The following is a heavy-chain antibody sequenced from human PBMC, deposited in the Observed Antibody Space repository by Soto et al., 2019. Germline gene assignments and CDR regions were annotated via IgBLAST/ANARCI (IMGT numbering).Heavy chain of an antibody. J-gene: IGHJ5*02. Sequence: SLPMPLTCTVSGGSISGRGYCWSWIRQHPGKGLEWIGYIYYSGRTYYNPSLHSRVSIAVDTTENQFSLKLTSVTAADTSVYFCARGCLPSCSSGSDPLRRGTLDPVSS. V-gene: IGHV4-31*03. D-gene: IGHD2-15*01. CDR1: GGSISGRGYC. CDR3: ARGCLPSCSSGSDP. CDR2: IYYSGRT.